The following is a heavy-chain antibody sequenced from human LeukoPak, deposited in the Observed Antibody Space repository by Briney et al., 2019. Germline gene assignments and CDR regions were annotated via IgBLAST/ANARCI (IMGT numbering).Heavy chain of an antibody. V-gene: IGHV1-2*02. Sequence: ASVKVSCKASGYTFTSYYMHWVRQAPGQGLEWMGWINPNSGGTNYAQKFQGRVTMTRDTSISTAYMELSRLRSDDTAVYYCARCPHLYDSSGYLDDYYYYYMDVWGKGTTVTVSS. CDR1: GYTFTSYY. CDR3: ARCPHLYDSSGYLDDYYYYYMDV. D-gene: IGHD3-22*01. CDR2: INPNSGGT. J-gene: IGHJ6*03.